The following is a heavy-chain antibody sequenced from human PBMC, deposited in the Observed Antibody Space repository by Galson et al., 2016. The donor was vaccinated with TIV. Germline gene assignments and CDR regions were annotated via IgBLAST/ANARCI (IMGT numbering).Heavy chain of an antibody. CDR1: GGSISSRSYY. J-gene: IGHJ6*03. Sequence: ETLSLTCAVSGGSISSRSYYWCWIRQPPGKGLEWIGSMYYSGTTYYTPSLKSRVTISVDTSKNQFSLKVRSVTAADTAVYYCARSEYSSGYYYYMDVWGQGTTVTVSS. V-gene: IGHV4-39*07. CDR3: ARSEYSSGYYYYMDV. CDR2: MYYSGTT. D-gene: IGHD6-19*01.